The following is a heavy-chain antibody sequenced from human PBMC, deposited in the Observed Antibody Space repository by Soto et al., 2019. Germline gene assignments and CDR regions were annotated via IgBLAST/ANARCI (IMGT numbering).Heavy chain of an antibody. V-gene: IGHV5-10-1*01. CDR2: IDPSDSYT. CDR3: ASRSMVRGNGYYGMDV. D-gene: IGHD3-10*01. J-gene: IGHJ6*02. Sequence: GESLKISCKGSGYSFTSYWISWVRQMPGKGLEWMERIDPSDSYTNYSSSFQGHVTISADKSISTAYLQWSSLKASDTAMYYCASRSMVRGNGYYGMDVWGQGTTVTVSS. CDR1: GYSFTSYW.